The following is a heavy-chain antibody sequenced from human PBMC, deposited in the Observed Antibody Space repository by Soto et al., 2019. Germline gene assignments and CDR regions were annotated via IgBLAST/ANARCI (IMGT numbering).Heavy chain of an antibody. V-gene: IGHV3-23*01. CDR1: GFSISEYG. CDR2: FSGGRGGT. Sequence: EVQLLESGGGSVQPGGSLKLSCAVSGFSISEYGVTWVRQPPGKGLYWVSGFSGGRGGTFYADSVRGRFTISRDDSRNMVYLQMDSLGVEDTAVYYCVKWNGVGDPWGQGTLVTVSS. J-gene: IGHJ5*02. CDR3: VKWNGVGDP. D-gene: IGHD1-1*01.